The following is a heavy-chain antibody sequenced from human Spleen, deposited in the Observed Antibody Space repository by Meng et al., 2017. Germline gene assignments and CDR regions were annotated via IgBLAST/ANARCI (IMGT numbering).Heavy chain of an antibody. J-gene: IGHJ4*02. CDR2: IETKPNNYAT. D-gene: IGHD1-26*01. V-gene: IGHV3-73*01. CDR3: AKDLVGVTY. CDR1: GVTFSGSD. Sequence: GESLKISCAVSGVTFSGSDIHWVRQASGKGLEWVGRIETKPNNYATSYGESLRGRFTISRDDSKNMAYLQMNSLKTEDTAIYYCAKDLVGVTYWGQGTVVTVSS.